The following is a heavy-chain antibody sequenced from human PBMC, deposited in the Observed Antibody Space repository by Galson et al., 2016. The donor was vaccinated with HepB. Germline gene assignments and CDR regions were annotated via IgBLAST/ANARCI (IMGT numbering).Heavy chain of an antibody. CDR1: SVTTKRVD. D-gene: IGHD1-1*01. CDR3: AHVRDGLELYFDS. Sequence: PALVKPTQTLTLTCSFSSVTTKRVDVGWIRQPPGKALEWLALIYWDEDKRYNPSLKSRPTITRDTSKNQVVLTMTNMDPVDTATYYCAHVRDGLELYFDSWGQGTLVTVSS. CDR2: IYWDEDK. V-gene: IGHV2-5*02. J-gene: IGHJ4*02.